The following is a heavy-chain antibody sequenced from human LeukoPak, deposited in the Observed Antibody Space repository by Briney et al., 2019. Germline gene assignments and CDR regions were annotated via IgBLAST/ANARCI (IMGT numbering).Heavy chain of an antibody. CDR2: IYHSGST. D-gene: IGHD6-13*01. CDR1: GGSISSGGYY. J-gene: IGHJ3*02. CDR3: ARVIAGPDGAFDI. Sequence: SQTLSLTCTVSGGSISSGGYYWSWIRQPPGKGLEWIGYIYHSGSTYYNPSLKSRVTISVDRSKNQFSLKLSSVTAADTAVYYCARVIAGPDGAFDIWGQGTMVTVSS. V-gene: IGHV4-30-2*01.